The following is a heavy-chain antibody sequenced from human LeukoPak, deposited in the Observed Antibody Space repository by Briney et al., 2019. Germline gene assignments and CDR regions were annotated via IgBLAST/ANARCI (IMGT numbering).Heavy chain of an antibody. CDR1: GFTFSSYG. Sequence: PGRSLRLSCAASGFTFSSYGMHWVRQAPGKGLEWVAVIWYDGSNKYYADSVKGRFTISSDNSKNTLYLQMNSLRAEDTAVYYCARDGLYCSGGSCYRLFDYWGQGTLVTVSS. CDR2: IWYDGSNK. V-gene: IGHV3-33*01. CDR3: ARDGLYCSGGSCYRLFDY. D-gene: IGHD2-15*01. J-gene: IGHJ4*02.